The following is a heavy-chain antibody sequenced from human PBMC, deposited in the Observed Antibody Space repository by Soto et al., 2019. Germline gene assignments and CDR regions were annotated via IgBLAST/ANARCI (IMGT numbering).Heavy chain of an antibody. CDR2: INVGNGNT. J-gene: IGHJ5*02. V-gene: IGHV1-3*01. D-gene: IGHD2-2*02. Sequence: ASVKVSCKASGYTLTDYAIHWVRQAPGQGLEWMGWINVGNGNTGYSRKFQGRVTNARDMSASTAYIEVTSLTSEDTAIYYCARFYQLLYGNWFAPWGQGTLVTVSS. CDR3: ARFYQLLYGNWFAP. CDR1: GYTLTDYA.